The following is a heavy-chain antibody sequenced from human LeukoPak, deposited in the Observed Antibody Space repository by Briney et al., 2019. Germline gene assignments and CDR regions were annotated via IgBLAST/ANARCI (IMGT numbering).Heavy chain of an antibody. CDR2: ISSSSSYI. V-gene: IGHV3-21*01. D-gene: IGHD1-7*01. CDR3: ARGSMNYAVFDY. J-gene: IGHJ4*02. Sequence: PGGSLRLSCAASGFTFSSYSMNWARQAPGKGLEWVSSISSSSSYIYYADSVKGRFTISRDNAKNSLYLQMNSLRAEDTAVYYCARGSMNYAVFDYWGQGTLVTVSS. CDR1: GFTFSSYS.